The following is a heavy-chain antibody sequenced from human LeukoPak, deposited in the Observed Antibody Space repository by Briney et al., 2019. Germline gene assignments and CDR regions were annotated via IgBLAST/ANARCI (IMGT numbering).Heavy chain of an antibody. D-gene: IGHD3-9*01. CDR2: IYYSGST. V-gene: IGHV4-31*03. CDR3: ARGTPYYDILTGYGYYFDY. CDR1: GGSISSGGYY. Sequence: SETLSLTCTVSGGSISSGGYYWSWIRQHPGKGLEGIGYIYYSGSTYYNPSLKSRVTISVDTSKNQFSLKLSSVTAADTAVYYCARGTPYYDILTGYGYYFDYWGQGTLVTVSS. J-gene: IGHJ4*02.